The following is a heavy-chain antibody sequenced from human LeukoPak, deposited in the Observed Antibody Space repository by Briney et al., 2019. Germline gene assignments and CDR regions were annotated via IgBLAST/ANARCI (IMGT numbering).Heavy chain of an antibody. CDR3: ARHRINTMVRGVSNWFDP. Sequence: PSETLSLTCAVYGGSFSGCYWSWIRQPPGKGLEWIGEINHSGSTNYNPSLKSRVTISVDTSKNQFSLKLSSVTAADTAVYYCARHRINTMVRGVSNWFDPWGQGTLVTVSS. J-gene: IGHJ5*02. CDR1: GGSFSGCY. CDR2: INHSGST. V-gene: IGHV4-34*01. D-gene: IGHD3-10*01.